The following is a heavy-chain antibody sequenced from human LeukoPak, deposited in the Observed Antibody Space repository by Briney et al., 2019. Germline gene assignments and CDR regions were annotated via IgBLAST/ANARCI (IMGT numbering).Heavy chain of an antibody. D-gene: IGHD3-9*01. CDR2: ISDSHST. J-gene: IGHJ5*02. CDR3: ARGLRYFDWSQNWFDP. CDR1: GFTFSSYA. V-gene: IGHV3-23*01. Sequence: GGSLRLSCAASGFTFSSYAMTWVRQAPGKGLEWVSTISDSHSTYYTDSVKGRFTISRDNSKNTLYLQMNSLRDEDTAVYYCARGLRYFDWSQNWFDPWGQGTLVTVSS.